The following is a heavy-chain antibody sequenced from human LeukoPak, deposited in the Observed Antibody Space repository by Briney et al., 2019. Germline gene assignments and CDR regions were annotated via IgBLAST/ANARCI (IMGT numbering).Heavy chain of an antibody. V-gene: IGHV3-23*01. CDR2: ISGSGGST. Sequence: GGSLRLSCAASGFPFTSYAMTWVRQAPGKGLEWVSAISGSGGSTYYADSVKGRFTISRDNSKNTLYLQMNSLRAEDTAVYYCAKQVIVATILVIDYWGQGTLVTVSS. CDR1: GFPFTSYA. D-gene: IGHD5-12*01. J-gene: IGHJ4*02. CDR3: AKQVIVATILVIDY.